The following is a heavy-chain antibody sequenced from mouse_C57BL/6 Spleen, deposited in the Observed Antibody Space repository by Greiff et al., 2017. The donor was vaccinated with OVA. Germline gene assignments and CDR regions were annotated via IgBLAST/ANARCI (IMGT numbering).Heavy chain of an antibody. CDR1: GYSFTGYY. J-gene: IGHJ1*03. CDR3: AGGSSSYWYFDV. CDR2: INPSTGGT. D-gene: IGHD1-1*01. Sequence: VQLQQSGPELVKPGASVKISCKASGYSFTGYYMNWVKQSPEKSLEWIGEINPSTGGTTYNQKFKAKATLTVDKSSSTAYMQLKSLTSEDSAVYYCAGGSSSYWYFDVWGTGTTVTVSS. V-gene: IGHV1-42*01.